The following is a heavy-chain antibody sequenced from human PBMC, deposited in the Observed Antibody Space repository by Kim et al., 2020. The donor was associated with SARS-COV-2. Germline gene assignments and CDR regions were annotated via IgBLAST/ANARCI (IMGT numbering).Heavy chain of an antibody. CDR2: MNPNSGNT. CDR1: GYTFTSYD. Sequence: ASVKVSCKASGYTFTSYDINWVRQATGQGLEWMGWMNPNSGNTGYAQKFQGRVTMTRNTSISTAYMELSSLRSEDTAVYYCARFECSSTSCTDYWGQGTLVTVSS. J-gene: IGHJ4*02. D-gene: IGHD2-2*01. V-gene: IGHV1-8*01. CDR3: ARFECSSTSCTDY.